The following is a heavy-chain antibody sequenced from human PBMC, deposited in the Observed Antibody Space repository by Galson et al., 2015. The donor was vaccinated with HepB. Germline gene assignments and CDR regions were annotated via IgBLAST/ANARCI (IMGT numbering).Heavy chain of an antibody. CDR1: GYTFTSYD. CDR3: ARDSGWHGTATSGFDP. CDR2: MNPNSDKT. J-gene: IGHJ5*02. Sequence: SVKVSCKASGYTFTSYDINRVRQAAGQGLEWMGWMNPNSDKTGYAQKFQDRVTMTRDTSTSTAYMELSGLKSEDTAVYYCARDSGWHGTATSGFDPWGQGTLVTVSS. V-gene: IGHV1-8*01. D-gene: IGHD6-19*01.